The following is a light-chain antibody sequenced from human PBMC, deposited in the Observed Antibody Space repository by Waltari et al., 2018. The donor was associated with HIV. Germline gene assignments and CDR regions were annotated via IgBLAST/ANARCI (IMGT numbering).Light chain of an antibody. Sequence: QTVVTQEPSFSVSPGGTVTLTCGLSSGPVSTSYYPSWYQQTPGQAPRTLIYSTNTRSSGVPDRFSGSILGNKAALTITGAQADDESDYYCVLYMGSGIEFGGGTKLTVL. CDR2: STN. CDR1: SGPVSTSYY. V-gene: IGLV8-61*01. J-gene: IGLJ3*02. CDR3: VLYMGSGIE.